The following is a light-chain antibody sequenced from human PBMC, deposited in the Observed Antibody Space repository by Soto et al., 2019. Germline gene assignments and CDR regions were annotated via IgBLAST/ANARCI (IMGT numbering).Light chain of an antibody. Sequence: AIRMTQSPSSLSASAGDKVTITCRASQGISSYLAWFQQKPGRPPKLLMSATSTLQSDVPSRFSGSGSGTDFTLTISRLEPEDFAVYYCQQYTTSPFTFGPGTKVDIK. CDR2: ATS. V-gene: IGKV1-8*01. CDR3: QQYTTSPFT. J-gene: IGKJ3*01. CDR1: QGISSY.